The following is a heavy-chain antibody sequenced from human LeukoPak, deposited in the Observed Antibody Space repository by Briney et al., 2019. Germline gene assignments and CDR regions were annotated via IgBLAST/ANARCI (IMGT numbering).Heavy chain of an antibody. CDR2: VYTDGRA. CDR3: TRGSPTVSAGYN. J-gene: IGHJ4*02. D-gene: IGHD1-1*01. Sequence: PGGSLRLSCAASGFTVNRDYMSWVRQSPGKGLEWVSVVYTDGRAFYADSVKGRFTISRDDSKNTVFLQMNSLRAEDTAIYFCTRGSPTVSAGYNWGRGTVVTVSS. CDR1: GFTVNRDY. V-gene: IGHV3-53*01.